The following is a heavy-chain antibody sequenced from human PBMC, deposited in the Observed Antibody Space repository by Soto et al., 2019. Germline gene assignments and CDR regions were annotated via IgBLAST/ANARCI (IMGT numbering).Heavy chain of an antibody. J-gene: IGHJ4*02. CDR1: GFTFSNYA. Sequence: EVQLLESGGGLVQPGGSLRLSCVASGFTFSNYAMSWVRKAPGKGLEWVSAISGNGGNTYYADSVKGRFTISRDNSKNTLYLQMNSLRADDTXXXXCANGGTGEGYFDHWGQGTLVTVSS. CDR2: ISGNGGNT. CDR3: ANGGTGEGYFDH. V-gene: IGHV3-23*01. D-gene: IGHD7-27*01.